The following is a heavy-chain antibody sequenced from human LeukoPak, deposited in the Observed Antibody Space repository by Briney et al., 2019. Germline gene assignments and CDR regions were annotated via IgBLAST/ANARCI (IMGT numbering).Heavy chain of an antibody. D-gene: IGHD3-22*01. CDR2: IYYSGST. CDR1: GGSFSGYY. CDR3: ASYRLTYYYDSSGYFDAFDI. J-gene: IGHJ3*02. V-gene: IGHV4-34*01. Sequence: SETLSLTCAVYGGSFSGYYWSWIRQPPGKGLEWIGSIYYSGSTYYNPSLKRRVTISVDTSKNQFSLKLSSVTAADTAVYYCASYRLTYYYDSSGYFDAFDIWGQGTMVTVSS.